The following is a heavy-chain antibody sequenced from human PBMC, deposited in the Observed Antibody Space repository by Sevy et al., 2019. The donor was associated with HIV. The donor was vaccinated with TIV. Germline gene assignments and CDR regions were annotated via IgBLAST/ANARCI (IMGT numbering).Heavy chain of an antibody. CDR2: INGNSRYI. CDR3: ARVGATTGALTH. CDR1: GFSFSAFT. Sequence: GGSLRLSCSASGFSFSAFTMNWVRQAPGKGLEWVASINGNSRYIYYAESVRGRFTISRDNAQNSVYLQMNSLRAEDTAVYFCARVGATTGALTHWGQGTLVTVSS. D-gene: IGHD1-26*01. V-gene: IGHV3-21*01. J-gene: IGHJ4*02.